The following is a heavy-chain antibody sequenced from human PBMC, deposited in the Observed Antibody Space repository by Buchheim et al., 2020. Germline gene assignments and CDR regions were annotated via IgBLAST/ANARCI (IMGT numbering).Heavy chain of an antibody. Sequence: QVQLVQSGAEVKKPGSSVKVSCKASGGTFSSYAISWVRQAPGQGLEWMGGIIPIFGTANYAQKFQGRVTITADESTSTAYMELSSLRSEDTAVYYCARAPLYSSGWYRVGQRNEGFHFDYWGQGTL. CDR1: GGTFSSYA. J-gene: IGHJ4*02. CDR3: ARAPLYSSGWYRVGQRNEGFHFDY. CDR2: IIPIFGTA. D-gene: IGHD6-19*01. V-gene: IGHV1-69*01.